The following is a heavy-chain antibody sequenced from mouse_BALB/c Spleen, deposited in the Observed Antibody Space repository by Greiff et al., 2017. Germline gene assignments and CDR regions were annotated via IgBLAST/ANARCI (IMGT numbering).Heavy chain of an antibody. V-gene: IGHV1-80*01. J-gene: IGHJ3*01. D-gene: IGHD3-3*01. CDR3: ARGDGGAY. CDR2: IYPGDGDT. CDR1: GYAFSSYW. Sequence: QVQLKESGAELVRPGSSVKISCKASGYAFSSYWMNWVKQRPGQGLEWIGQIYPGDGDTNYNGKFKGKATLTADKSSSTAYMQLSSLTSEDSAVYFCARGDGGAYWGQGTLVTVSA.